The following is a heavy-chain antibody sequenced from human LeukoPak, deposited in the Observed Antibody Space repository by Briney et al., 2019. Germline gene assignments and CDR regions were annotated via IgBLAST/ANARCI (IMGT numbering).Heavy chain of an antibody. CDR1: GYTFTGYY. V-gene: IGHV1-2*02. J-gene: IGHJ5*02. D-gene: IGHD2-2*01. CDR2: INPNSGGT. Sequence: ASVKVSCKASGYTFTGYYMHWVRQAPGQGLEWMGWINPNSGGTNYAQKFQGRVTMTRDTPISTAYMELSRLRSDDTAVYYCARAPIVVVPAAILNWFDPWGQGTLVTVSS. CDR3: ARAPIVVVPAAILNWFDP.